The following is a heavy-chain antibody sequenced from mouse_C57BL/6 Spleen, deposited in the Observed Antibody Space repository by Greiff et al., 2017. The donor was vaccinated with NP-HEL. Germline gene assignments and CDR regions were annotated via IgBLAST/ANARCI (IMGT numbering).Heavy chain of an antibody. CDR1: GFTFSSYA. Sequence: EVQRVESGEGLVKPGGSLKLSCAASGFTFSSYAMSWVRQTPEKRLEWVAYISSGGDYIYYADTVKGRFTISRDNARNTLYLQMSSLKSEDTAMYYCTRADGYYDWYFDVWGTRTTVTVSS. D-gene: IGHD2-3*01. CDR3: TRADGYYDWYFDV. J-gene: IGHJ1*03. CDR2: ISSGGDYI. V-gene: IGHV5-9-1*02.